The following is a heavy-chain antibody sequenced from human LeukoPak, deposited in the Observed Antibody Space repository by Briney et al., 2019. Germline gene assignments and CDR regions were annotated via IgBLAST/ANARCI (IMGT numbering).Heavy chain of an antibody. V-gene: IGHV4-4*02. J-gene: IGHJ6*02. CDR2: IYHSGST. CDR3: ARVYYYDSSGYYTDYYYYGMDV. D-gene: IGHD3-22*01. Sequence: PSETLSLTCAVSGGSISSSNWWSWVRQPPGKGLEWIGEIYHSGSTNYNPSLKSRVTISVDKSKNQFSLKLRSVTAADTAVYYCARVYYYDSSGYYTDYYYYGMDVWGQGATVTVSS. CDR1: GGSISSSNW.